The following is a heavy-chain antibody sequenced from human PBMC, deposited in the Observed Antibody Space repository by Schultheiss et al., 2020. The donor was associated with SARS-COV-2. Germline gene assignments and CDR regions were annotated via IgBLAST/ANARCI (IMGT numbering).Heavy chain of an antibody. Sequence: GGSLRLSCAASGFTFSSYAMHWVRQAPGKGLEWVSAISGSGGSTYYADSVKGRFTISRDNSKNTLYLQMNSLRPEDTAVYYCAKDLRSSGLVRPISIPPGPTGYYYGMDVWGPGTTVTVSS. J-gene: IGHJ6*02. CDR1: GFTFSSYA. CDR3: AKDLRSSGLVRPISIPPGPTGYYYGMDV. D-gene: IGHD3-3*02. CDR2: ISGSGGST. V-gene: IGHV3-23*01.